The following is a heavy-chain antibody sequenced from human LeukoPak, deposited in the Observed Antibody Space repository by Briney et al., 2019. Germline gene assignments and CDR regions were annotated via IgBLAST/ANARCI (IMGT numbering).Heavy chain of an antibody. CDR3: ARVFSGNWNYGY. V-gene: IGHV4-38-2*02. CDR2: IYHSGST. CDR1: GYSISSGYY. J-gene: IGHJ4*02. Sequence: SETLSLTCTVSGYSISSGYYWGWIRQPPGKGLEWIGSIYHSGSTYYNPSLKSRVTISVDTSKNQFSPKLSSVTAADTAVYYCARVFSGNWNYGYWGQGTLVTVSS. D-gene: IGHD1-7*01.